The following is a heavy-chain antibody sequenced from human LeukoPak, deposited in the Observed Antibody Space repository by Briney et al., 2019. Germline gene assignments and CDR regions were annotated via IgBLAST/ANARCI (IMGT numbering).Heavy chain of an antibody. J-gene: IGHJ4*02. CDR1: GYSFTSYW. CDR3: AARIAAADSFDY. Sequence: PGESLKISCKGSGYSFTSYWVGWVRQMPGKGLEWMGIIYPGDSDSTYSPSFQGQVTISADKSISTAYLQWSSLKASDTAMYYCAARIAAADSFDYWGQGTLVTVSS. V-gene: IGHV5-51*01. CDR2: IYPGDSDS. D-gene: IGHD6-13*01.